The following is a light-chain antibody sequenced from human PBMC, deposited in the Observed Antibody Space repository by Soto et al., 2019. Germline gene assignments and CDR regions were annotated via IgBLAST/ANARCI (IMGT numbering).Light chain of an antibody. V-gene: IGLV1-47*02. CDR2: SNN. CDR3: AAWDDSLSGVV. Sequence: QSVLTQPPSASGTPGQRVTISCSGSSSNIGTYYVYWYQQLPGTAPKLLIYSNNQRPSGVPDRLSGSKSGTSASLAISGLRSEDEADYYCAAWDDSLSGVVFGGGTQLTVL. CDR1: SSNIGTYY. J-gene: IGLJ2*01.